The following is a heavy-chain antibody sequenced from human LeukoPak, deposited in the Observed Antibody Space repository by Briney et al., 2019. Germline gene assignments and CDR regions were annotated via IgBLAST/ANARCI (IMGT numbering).Heavy chain of an antibody. CDR2: ISPSGGST. J-gene: IGHJ3*02. V-gene: IGHV1-46*01. CDR1: GYTFTSYY. CDR3: ARPAGGRPHVAFDI. D-gene: IGHD3-10*01. Sequence: ASVKVSCKASGYTFTSYYIHWVRQAPGQGLEWMGIISPSGGSTAYAQKFQGRVTMTRDTSTSTVYMELSSLRSEDTAVYYCARPAGGRPHVAFDIWGQGTMVTVSS.